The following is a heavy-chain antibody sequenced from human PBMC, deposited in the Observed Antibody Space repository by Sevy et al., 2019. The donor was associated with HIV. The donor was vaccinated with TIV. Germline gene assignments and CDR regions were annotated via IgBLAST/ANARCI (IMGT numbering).Heavy chain of an antibody. CDR1: GFTVSTYA. CDR3: AAGDTSMVTDLDY. J-gene: IGHJ4*02. Sequence: GGSLRLSCAASGFTVSTYAINWVRQAPGEGLEWVSAITGGGDSTYHADSVKGRFTISRDNSKNVVYLQMNSLRAEDTAVYYCAAGDTSMVTDLDYWGQGTLVTVSS. V-gene: IGHV3-23*01. D-gene: IGHD5-18*01. CDR2: ITGGGDST.